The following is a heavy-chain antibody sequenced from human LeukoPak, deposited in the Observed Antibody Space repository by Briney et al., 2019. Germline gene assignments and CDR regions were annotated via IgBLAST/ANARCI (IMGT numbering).Heavy chain of an antibody. CDR1: GGSISSSSYY. J-gene: IGHJ2*01. CDR3: ARQLSIAAAGRYGYWYFDL. V-gene: IGHV4-39*01. Sequence: PSETLSLTCTVSGGSISSSSYYWGWIRQPPGKGLEWIGSIYYSGSTYYNPSLKSRVTISVATSKNQFSLKLSSVTAADTAVYYCARQLSIAAAGRYGYWYFDLWGRGTLVTVSS. D-gene: IGHD6-13*01. CDR2: IYYSGST.